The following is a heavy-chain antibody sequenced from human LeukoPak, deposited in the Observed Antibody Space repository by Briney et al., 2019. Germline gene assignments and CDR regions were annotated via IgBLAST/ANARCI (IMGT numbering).Heavy chain of an antibody. D-gene: IGHD1-26*01. CDR1: GYTFTGYY. Sequence: ASVKVSCKASGYTFTGYYMHWVRQAPGQGLGWMGWIKPNSGGINYAQKYQGRVTMTRDTSISTAYMDLSRLISDDTAVYYCARGSESGSYYSGYDGAFDIWGQGTMVTVSS. CDR3: ARGSESGSYYSGYDGAFDI. V-gene: IGHV1-2*02. J-gene: IGHJ3*02. CDR2: IKPNSGGI.